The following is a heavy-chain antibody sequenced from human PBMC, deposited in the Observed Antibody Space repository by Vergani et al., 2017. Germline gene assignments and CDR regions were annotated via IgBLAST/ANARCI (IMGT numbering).Heavy chain of an antibody. CDR1: GYTFTSYD. CDR2: ISGYNGNT. Sequence: QVQLVQSGAEVKKPGASVKVSCKASGYTFTSYDISWVRQAPGQGLEWMGRISGYNGNTNYAQNLQGRVIMTAETSTSTAYMELRSLRSDDTAVYYCARQDSNYANFDYWGQGTLVTVSS. J-gene: IGHJ4*02. D-gene: IGHD4-11*01. CDR3: ARQDSNYANFDY. V-gene: IGHV1-18*01.